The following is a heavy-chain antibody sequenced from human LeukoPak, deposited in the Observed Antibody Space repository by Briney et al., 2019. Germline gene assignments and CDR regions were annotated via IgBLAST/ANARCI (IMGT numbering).Heavy chain of an antibody. CDR3: AKSTHYYDSSGHYIDYFDY. CDR1: GFTFSDYY. Sequence: AGGSLRLSCAASGFTFSDYYMSWIRQAPGKGLEWVSAISGSGGSTYYADSVKGRFTISRDNSKNTLYLQMNSLRAEDTAVYYCAKSTHYYDSSGHYIDYFDYWGQGTLVTVSS. V-gene: IGHV3-23*01. CDR2: ISGSGGST. J-gene: IGHJ4*02. D-gene: IGHD3-22*01.